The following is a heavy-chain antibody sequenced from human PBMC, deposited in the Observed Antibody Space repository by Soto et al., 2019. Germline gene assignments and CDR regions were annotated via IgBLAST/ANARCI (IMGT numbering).Heavy chain of an antibody. CDR3: ARAHPYYDFWSGYYNWFDP. J-gene: IGHJ5*02. Sequence: ASVKVSCKASGYTFTSYGISWVRQAPGQGLEWMGWISAYNGNTNYAQKLQGRVTMTTDTSTSTAYMELRSLRADDTAVYYCARAHPYYDFWSGYYNWFDPWGQGTLVTVSS. CDR1: GYTFTSYG. D-gene: IGHD3-3*01. CDR2: ISAYNGNT. V-gene: IGHV1-18*01.